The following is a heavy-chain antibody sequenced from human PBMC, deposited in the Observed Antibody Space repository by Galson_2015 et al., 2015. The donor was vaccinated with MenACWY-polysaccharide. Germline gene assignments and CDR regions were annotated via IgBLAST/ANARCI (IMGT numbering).Heavy chain of an antibody. CDR2: IRYDGRDK. J-gene: IGHJ4*02. V-gene: IGHV3-30*02. CDR1: GFTFSSYG. Sequence: SLRLSCAASGFTFSSYGMHWVRQAPGKGLKWVAFIRYDGRDKYYADSVKGRFTLSRDNSKNTLYLQMDSLRAEDTAVYYCAKDRTAAVSDGDYWGQGTLVTVSS. D-gene: IGHD6-13*01. CDR3: AKDRTAAVSDGDY.